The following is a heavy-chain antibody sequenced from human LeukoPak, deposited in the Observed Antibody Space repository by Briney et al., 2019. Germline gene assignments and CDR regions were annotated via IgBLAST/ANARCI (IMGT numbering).Heavy chain of an antibody. V-gene: IGHV3-64*01. J-gene: IGHJ6*03. Sequence: GGSLRLSCAASGFTFCDYTMRWGREAPGKRLEFVSAITSSGCNIHYSNSVKGRFTISRDNSKNSLYLKMGGLRTEDMTVYHCARVKAGATISDFYYYYMDVWGKGTTVTVSS. CDR3: ARVKAGATISDFYYYYMDV. CDR1: GFTFCDYT. CDR2: ITSSGCNI. D-gene: IGHD1-26*01.